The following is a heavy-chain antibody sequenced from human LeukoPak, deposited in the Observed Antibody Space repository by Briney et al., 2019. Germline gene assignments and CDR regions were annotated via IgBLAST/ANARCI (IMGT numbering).Heavy chain of an antibody. CDR3: AKDLAIVVETASDY. V-gene: IGHV3-30*18. CDR1: GFTFSSYG. D-gene: IGHD2-21*02. J-gene: IGHJ4*02. CDR2: ISYDGSNK. Sequence: GGSLRLSCAASGFTFSSYGMHWVRQAPGKGLEWVAVISYDGSNKYYADSVKGRFTISRDNSKNTLYLQMNGLRAEDTAVYYCAKDLAIVVETASDYWGQGTLVTVSS.